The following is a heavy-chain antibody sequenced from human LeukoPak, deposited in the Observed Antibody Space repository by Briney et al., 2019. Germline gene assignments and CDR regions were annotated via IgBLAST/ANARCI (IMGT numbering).Heavy chain of an antibody. Sequence: PGGSLRLSCAASGFTFSSYAMSWVRQAPGKGLEWVSAISGSGGSTYYADSVKGRFTISRDNSKNTLYLQMNSLRAEDTAVYYCAKGVSPGIAAAGTHDYWGQGTLVTVSS. CDR1: GFTFSSYA. J-gene: IGHJ4*02. CDR2: ISGSGGST. D-gene: IGHD6-13*01. CDR3: AKGVSPGIAAAGTHDY. V-gene: IGHV3-23*01.